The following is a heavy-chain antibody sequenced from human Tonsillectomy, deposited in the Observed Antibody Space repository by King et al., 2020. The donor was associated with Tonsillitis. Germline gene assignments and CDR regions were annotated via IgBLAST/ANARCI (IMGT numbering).Heavy chain of an antibody. J-gene: IGHJ6*02. CDR3: ASAESVGVSGTSYYFYGMDV. V-gene: IGHV1-69*01. D-gene: IGHD1/OR15-1a*01. Sequence: VQLVQSGAEVKKPGSSVKVSCKASGATFSSYVINWVRQAPGQGLEWMGGIIPIFRTANNAQKFQGRVTITADESTRTAYMELSSLRSEDTAVYYCASAESVGVSGTSYYFYGMDVWGQGTTVHVSS. CDR2: IIPIFRTA. CDR1: GATFSSYV.